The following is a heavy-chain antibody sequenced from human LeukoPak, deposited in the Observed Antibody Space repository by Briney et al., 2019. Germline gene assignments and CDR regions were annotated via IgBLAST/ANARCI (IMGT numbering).Heavy chain of an antibody. D-gene: IGHD3-3*01. Sequence: GASVKVSCKASGYTFTGYYMHWVRQAPGQGLEWMGWINPNSGGTNYAQKFQGRVTMTRDTSISTAYMELSRLRSDDTAVYYCARDRILTHYDFWSGYSNPPLPLNWGQGTLVTVSS. CDR3: ARDRILTHYDFWSGYSNPPLPLN. V-gene: IGHV1-2*02. CDR1: GYTFTGYY. CDR2: INPNSGGT. J-gene: IGHJ4*02.